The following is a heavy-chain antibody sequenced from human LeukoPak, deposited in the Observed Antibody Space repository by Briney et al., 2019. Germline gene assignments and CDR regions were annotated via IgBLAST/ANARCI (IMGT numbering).Heavy chain of an antibody. CDR2: IYPGDSDT. V-gene: IGHV5-51*01. J-gene: IGHJ4*02. CDR3: ARHYDILTGYSGIDY. Sequence: GESLKISCKGSGYSFTSYWIGWVRQMPGKGLEWMGIIYPGDSDTRYSPSFQGQVTISADKSISTAYLQWSSLKASDTAMYYCARHYDILTGYSGIDYWGQGTLVTVSS. CDR1: GYSFTSYW. D-gene: IGHD3-9*01.